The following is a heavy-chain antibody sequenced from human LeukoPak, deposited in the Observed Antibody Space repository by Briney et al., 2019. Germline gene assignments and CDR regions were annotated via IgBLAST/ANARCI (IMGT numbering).Heavy chain of an antibody. CDR1: GFTFSSYG. V-gene: IGHV3-30*03. CDR3: ARKDYYDNIS. D-gene: IGHD3-22*01. J-gene: IGHJ4*02. CDR2: ISYDGSNK. Sequence: GGSLRLSCAASGFTFSSYGMHWVRQAPGKGLEWVAVISYDGSNKYYADSVKGRFTISRDNSKNTLYLQMSSLRAEDTAVYYCARKDYYDNISWGQGTLVTVSS.